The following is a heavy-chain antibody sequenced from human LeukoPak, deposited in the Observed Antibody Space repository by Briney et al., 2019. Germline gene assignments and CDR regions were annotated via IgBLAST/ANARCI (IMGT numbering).Heavy chain of an antibody. J-gene: IGHJ4*02. CDR1: GDSISSDY. V-gene: IGHV4-59*08. D-gene: IGHD1-26*01. CDR3: AKYSGATGFDY. Sequence: SETLSLTCTVSGDSISSDYWSWIRQPPGKGLEWIGYSYYSGSTNYNPSLKSRVTISVETSKNQFSLKLSSVTAADTAVYYCAKYSGATGFDYWGQGTLVTVSS. CDR2: SYYSGST.